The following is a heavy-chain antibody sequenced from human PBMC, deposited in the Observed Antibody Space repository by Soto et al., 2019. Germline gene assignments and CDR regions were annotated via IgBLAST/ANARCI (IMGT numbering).Heavy chain of an antibody. D-gene: IGHD3-16*01. V-gene: IGHV2-5*02. Sequence: QITLKESGPTLVKPTQTLTLTCTFSGFSLSTSGVGVGWIRQPPGKALEWLALIYWDDAKHYSPSLKSRLTTTKDTPKNQVVLKMTNMDPVDTAPYFCAHKGVGDRILDYWGQGTLVTVSS. J-gene: IGHJ4*02. CDR1: GFSLSTSGVG. CDR3: AHKGVGDRILDY. CDR2: IYWDDAK.